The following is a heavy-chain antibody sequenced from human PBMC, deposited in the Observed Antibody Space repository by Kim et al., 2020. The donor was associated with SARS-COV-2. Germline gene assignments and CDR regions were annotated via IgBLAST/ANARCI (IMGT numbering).Heavy chain of an antibody. D-gene: IGHD2-2*01. V-gene: IGHV3-73*01. CDR2: IRSKANSYAT. J-gene: IGHJ6*02. CDR3: TRPLPYCSSTSCPSYLNYYYGMDV. CDR1: GFTFSGSA. Sequence: GGSLRLSCAASGFTFSGSAMHWVRQASGKGLEWVGRIRSKANSYATAYAASVKGRFTISRDDSKNTAYLQMNSLKTEDTAVYYCTRPLPYCSSTSCPSYLNYYYGMDVWGQGTTVTVSS.